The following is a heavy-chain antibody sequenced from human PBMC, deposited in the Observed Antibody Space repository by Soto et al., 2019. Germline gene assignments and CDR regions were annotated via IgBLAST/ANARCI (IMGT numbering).Heavy chain of an antibody. CDR3: ARARQYCSSSSCYLDP. D-gene: IGHD2-2*01. J-gene: IGHJ5*02. Sequence: PSETLSLTCGVSGDSISSNNWWNWVRQPPGKGLEWIGEIHHSGSTNYNPSLKSRVTISVDKSKNQFSLKLNSVTAADTAVYYCARARQYCSSSSCYLDPWGQGALVTVSS. CDR2: IHHSGST. V-gene: IGHV4-4*02. CDR1: GDSISSNNW.